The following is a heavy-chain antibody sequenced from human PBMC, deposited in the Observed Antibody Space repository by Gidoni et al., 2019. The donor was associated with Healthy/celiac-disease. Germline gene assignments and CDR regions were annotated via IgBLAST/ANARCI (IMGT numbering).Heavy chain of an antibody. CDR3: ARGPTSLQGVTPDY. J-gene: IGHJ4*02. CDR1: GFTFSSYA. D-gene: IGHD3-10*01. CDR2: ISYDGSNK. Sequence: QVQLVESGGGVVQPGRSLRLFCAASGFTFSSYAMPWVRQAPGKGLECVAVISYDGSNKYYADSVKRRFTISRDNSKNTLYLQMNSLRAEDTAVYYCARGPTSLQGVTPDYWGQGTLVTVSS. V-gene: IGHV3-30-3*01.